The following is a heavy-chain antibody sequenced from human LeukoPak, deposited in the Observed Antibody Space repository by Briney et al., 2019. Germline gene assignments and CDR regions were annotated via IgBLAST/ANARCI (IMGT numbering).Heavy chain of an antibody. Sequence: GGSLRLSCAASGFTFSSYGMHWFRQAPGKGLEWVAFIRYDGSNKYYADSVKGRFTISRDNSKNTLYLQMNSLRAEDTAVYYCAKDRGSYRHFDYWGQGTLVTVSS. CDR1: GFTFSSYG. CDR3: AKDRGSYRHFDY. J-gene: IGHJ4*02. V-gene: IGHV3-30*02. D-gene: IGHD1-26*01. CDR2: IRYDGSNK.